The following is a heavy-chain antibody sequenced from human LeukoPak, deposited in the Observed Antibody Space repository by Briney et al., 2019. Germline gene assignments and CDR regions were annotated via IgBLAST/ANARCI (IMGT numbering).Heavy chain of an antibody. V-gene: IGHV3-33*01. D-gene: IGHD6-25*01. Sequence: PGGSLRLSCAAAGFNCTTYGMHWVRQAPGKGLEWVALVWYDGSIKYYADSVKGRFTISRDNSKNTLYLQMNSLRAEDTAVYYCARERGHLDYWGQGTLVTVSS. CDR2: VWYDGSIK. CDR3: ARERGHLDY. CDR1: GFNCTTYG. J-gene: IGHJ4*02.